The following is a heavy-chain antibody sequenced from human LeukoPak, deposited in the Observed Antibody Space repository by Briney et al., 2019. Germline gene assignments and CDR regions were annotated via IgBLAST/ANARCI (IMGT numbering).Heavy chain of an antibody. Sequence: GASVKVSCKASGYTLTGYYMHWVRQAPGQGLEWMGWINPNSGGTNYAQKFQGRVTMTRDTSISTAYMELSRLRSDDTAVYYCARARMVRGVIMRPYYFDYWGQGTLVTVSS. J-gene: IGHJ4*02. D-gene: IGHD3-10*01. V-gene: IGHV1-2*02. CDR2: INPNSGGT. CDR1: GYTLTGYY. CDR3: ARARMVRGVIMRPYYFDY.